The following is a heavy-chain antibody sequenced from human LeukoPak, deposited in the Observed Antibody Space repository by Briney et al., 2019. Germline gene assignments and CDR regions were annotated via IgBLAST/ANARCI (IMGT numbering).Heavy chain of an antibody. CDR1: GGSFSGYY. Sequence: SETLSLTCAVYGGSFSGYYWSWIRQPPGKGLEWIGEINHSGSTNYNPSLKSRVTISVDTSKNQFSLKLSSVTAADTAVYYCASRPLRYSGYEFDYWGQGTLVTVSS. CDR3: ASRPLRYSGYEFDY. CDR2: INHSGST. D-gene: IGHD5-12*01. V-gene: IGHV4-34*01. J-gene: IGHJ4*02.